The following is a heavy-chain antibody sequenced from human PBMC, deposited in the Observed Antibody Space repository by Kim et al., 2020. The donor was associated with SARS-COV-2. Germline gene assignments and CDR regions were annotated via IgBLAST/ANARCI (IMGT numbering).Heavy chain of an antibody. CDR2: IYYSGST. D-gene: IGHD1-26*01. J-gene: IGHJ4*02. V-gene: IGHV4-31*03. Sequence: SETLSLTCTVSGGSISSGGYYWSWIRQHPGKGLEWIGYIYYSGSTYYNPSLKSRVTISVDTSKNQFSLKLSSVTAADTAVYYCARVDSGSDHFDYWGQGTLVTVPS. CDR3: ARVDSGSDHFDY. CDR1: GGSISSGGYY.